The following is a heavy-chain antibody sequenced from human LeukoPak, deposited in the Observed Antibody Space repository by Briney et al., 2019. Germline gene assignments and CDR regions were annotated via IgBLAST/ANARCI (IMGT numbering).Heavy chain of an antibody. J-gene: IGHJ5*02. CDR1: GYTFNGYY. Sequence: ASVKVSCKASGYTFNGYYIHWVRLAPGRGLEWMGWINPDSGDTNYLQKFQGRVTMTRDTSISIAYMELSRLRSDDTAVYFCARGPLRNVDTAMVASRFDPWGQGTLVTVSS. D-gene: IGHD5-18*01. CDR2: INPDSGDT. CDR3: ARGPLRNVDTAMVASRFDP. V-gene: IGHV1-2*02.